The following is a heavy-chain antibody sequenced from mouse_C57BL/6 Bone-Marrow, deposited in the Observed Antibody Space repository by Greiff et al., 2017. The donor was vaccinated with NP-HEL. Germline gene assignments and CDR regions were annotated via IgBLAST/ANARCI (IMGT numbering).Heavy chain of an antibody. Sequence: LQQSGPELVKPGASVKISCKASGYSFTDYNMNWVKQSNGKSLEWIGVINPNYGTTSYNQKFKGKATLTVDQSSSTAYMQLNSLTSEDSAVYYCARGIYYDYDGGGFDYWGQGTTLTVSS. V-gene: IGHV1-39*01. D-gene: IGHD2-4*01. J-gene: IGHJ2*01. CDR3: ARGIYYDYDGGGFDY. CDR1: GYSFTDYN. CDR2: INPNYGTT.